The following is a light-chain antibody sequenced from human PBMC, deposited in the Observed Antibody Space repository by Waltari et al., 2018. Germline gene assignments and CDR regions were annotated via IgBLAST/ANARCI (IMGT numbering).Light chain of an antibody. CDR1: QDISNN. J-gene: IGKJ4*01. CDR2: DAS. V-gene: IGKV1-33*01. Sequence: DFQMTQSPSSLSASVGDRVTITYQASQDISNNLNWYQQKPGQAPKLLIFDASNLEVGVPSRFSGSGSGTYFSLTISSLQPEDTATYYCEEYDYLPVTFGGGTKVEIK. CDR3: EEYDYLPVT.